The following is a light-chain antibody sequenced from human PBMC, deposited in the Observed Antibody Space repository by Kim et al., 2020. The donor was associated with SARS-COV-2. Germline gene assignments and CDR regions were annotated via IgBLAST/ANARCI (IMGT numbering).Light chain of an antibody. V-gene: IGKV1-6*01. CDR2: AAS. CDR1: QAIGND. J-gene: IGKJ1*01. CDR3: LKNYNYPWT. Sequence: GDRVTIACRASQAIGNDLGWYQQKPGKAPKLLIYAASTLQSGVPSRFSGSGSGTDFTLTIDSLQPEDFATYYCLKNYNYPWTFGQGTKV.